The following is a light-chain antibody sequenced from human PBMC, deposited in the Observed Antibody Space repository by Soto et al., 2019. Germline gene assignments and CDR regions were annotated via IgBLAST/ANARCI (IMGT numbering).Light chain of an antibody. CDR2: DAS. CDR1: QDITNY. CDR3: QQYADLPLP. V-gene: IGKV1-33*01. Sequence: DIQMTQSPSSLSASVGDRVTVTCQASQDITNYLSWYQQKPGKAPKLLISDASNLEIGVPSRFSGRGSGTDVSLTINNLQPEDFATYFCQQYADLPLPFGGGTKVEVK. J-gene: IGKJ4*01.